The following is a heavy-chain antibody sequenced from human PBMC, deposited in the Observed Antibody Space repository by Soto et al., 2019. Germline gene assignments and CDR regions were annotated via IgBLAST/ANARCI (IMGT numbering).Heavy chain of an antibody. CDR2: IYPGDSDT. D-gene: IGHD5-18*01. J-gene: IGHJ6*02. CDR3: ARLGPGYSYGQYYYYYYGMDV. CDR1: GYRFTNYW. V-gene: IGHV5-51*01. Sequence: GESLKISCKGSGYRFTNYWIGWVRQMPGKGLEWMGIIYPGDSDTIYSPSFQGQVTISADKSISTAFLQWSSLKASGTAMYYCARLGPGYSYGQYYYYYYGMDVWGQGTTVTVSS.